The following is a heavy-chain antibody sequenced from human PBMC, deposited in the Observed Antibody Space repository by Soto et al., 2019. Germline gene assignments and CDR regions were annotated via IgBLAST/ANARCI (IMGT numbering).Heavy chain of an antibody. V-gene: IGHV3-23*01. J-gene: IGHJ5*02. CDR2: ISENGADT. CDR1: RYTFTDYY. Sequence: SCKASRYTFTDYYMHWVRQAPGKGLEWVSAISENGADTSYADSVRGRFTISRDNSKDTLFLQMNSLRAEDTGVYYCGKERRGSGWFVSSSWGQGILVTVSS. D-gene: IGHD6-19*01. CDR3: GKERRGSGWFVSSS.